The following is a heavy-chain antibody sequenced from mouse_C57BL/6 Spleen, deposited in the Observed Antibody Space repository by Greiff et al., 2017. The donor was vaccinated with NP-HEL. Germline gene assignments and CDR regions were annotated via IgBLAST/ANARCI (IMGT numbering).Heavy chain of an antibody. Sequence: EVHLVESGGGLVKPGGSLKLSCAASGFTFSSYAMSWVRQTPEKRLEWVATISDGGSYTYYPDNVKGRFTISRDNAKNNLYLQMSHLKSEDTAMYYCARVDYYGSSYFDYWGQGTTLTVSS. CDR2: ISDGGSYT. D-gene: IGHD1-1*01. J-gene: IGHJ2*01. V-gene: IGHV5-4*01. CDR1: GFTFSSYA. CDR3: ARVDYYGSSYFDY.